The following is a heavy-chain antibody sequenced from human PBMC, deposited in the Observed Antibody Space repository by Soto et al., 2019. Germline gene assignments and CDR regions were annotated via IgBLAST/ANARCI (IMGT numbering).Heavy chain of an antibody. D-gene: IGHD3-22*01. Sequence: SVKVSCKASGCTFSSLDINWVRQAPGQGLEWMGGIIPISETTNYAQIFQGRVSIVADISTSTAYMELSRLRSEDTAVYYCARALLSHSYDSGGYDSYFHAMDVWGQGTPVTVSS. CDR2: IIPISETT. CDR3: ARALLSHSYDSGGYDSYFHAMDV. J-gene: IGHJ6*02. V-gene: IGHV1-69*06. CDR1: GCTFSSLD.